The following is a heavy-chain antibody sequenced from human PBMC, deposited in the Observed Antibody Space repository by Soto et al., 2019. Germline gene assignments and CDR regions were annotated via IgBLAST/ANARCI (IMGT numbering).Heavy chain of an antibody. V-gene: IGHV3-64D*06. CDR3: VQECSPHYYYYHGMDV. J-gene: IGHJ6*02. Sequence: PGGPLRLSCSASGFAFSSYNMHWVRQAPGKGLERVSTITSTGGTAFYADSVKGRFTISRNNSKNTLYLQMSSLRAEDTAIYYCVQECSPHYYYYHGMDVWGQRTTVTVS. D-gene: IGHD6-19*01. CDR1: GFAFSSYN. CDR2: ITSTGGTA.